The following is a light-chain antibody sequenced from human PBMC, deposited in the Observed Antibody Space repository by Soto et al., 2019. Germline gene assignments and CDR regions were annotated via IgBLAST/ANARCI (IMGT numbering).Light chain of an antibody. V-gene: IGLV2-18*02. J-gene: IGLJ2*01. Sequence: FALTQPPSVSGSPGQSVTISCTGTSSDVGLYNRVSWYQQPPGTAPKLMIYEVTNRPSAVPDRFSGSKSGNTASLTISGLQAEDEADYYCSSFTSSATEVFGGGTKLTVL. CDR1: SSDVGLYNR. CDR2: EVT. CDR3: SSFTSSATEV.